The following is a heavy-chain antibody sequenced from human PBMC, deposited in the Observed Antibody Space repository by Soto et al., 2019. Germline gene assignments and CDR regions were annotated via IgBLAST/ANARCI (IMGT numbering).Heavy chain of an antibody. CDR1: GFTFSSYG. J-gene: IGHJ3*02. CDR2: ISYDGSNK. Sequence: QVQLVESGGGVVQPGRSLRLSCAASGFTFSSYGMHWVRQAPGKGLEWVAVISYDGSNKYYADSVKGRFTISRDNSKNTLYLQMNSLRAEDTAVYYCANGLSWGRGLLEGFDIWGQGTMVTVSS. D-gene: IGHD3-16*01. CDR3: ANGLSWGRGLLEGFDI. V-gene: IGHV3-30*18.